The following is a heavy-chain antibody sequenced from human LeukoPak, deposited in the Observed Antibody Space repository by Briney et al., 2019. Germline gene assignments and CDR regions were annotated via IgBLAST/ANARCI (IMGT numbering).Heavy chain of an antibody. J-gene: IGHJ4*02. D-gene: IGHD6-13*01. CDR2: ISYDGSNK. V-gene: IGHV3-30-3*01. CDR1: GFTFSNAW. CDR3: ARGLAAAGTRFDY. Sequence: PGGSLRLSCAASGFTFSNAWMSWVRQAPGKGLEWVAVISYDGSNKYYADSVKGRFTISRDNSKNTLYLQMNSLRAEDTAVYYCARGLAAAGTRFDYWGQGTLVTVSS.